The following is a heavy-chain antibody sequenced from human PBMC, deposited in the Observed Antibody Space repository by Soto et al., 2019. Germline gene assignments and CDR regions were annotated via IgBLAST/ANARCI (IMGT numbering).Heavy chain of an antibody. Sequence: GGSLRLSCAASGFTFSDHYMDWVRQAPGKGLEWVGRIKNKAYKYTTEYAASVKGRFTISRDDSKNSLYLQMNSLRTEDTAVYYCARRNSGYYFDYWGQGTLVTVSS. J-gene: IGHJ4*02. V-gene: IGHV3-72*01. CDR2: IKNKAYKYTT. CDR3: ARRNSGYYFDY. CDR1: GFTFSDHY. D-gene: IGHD6-19*01.